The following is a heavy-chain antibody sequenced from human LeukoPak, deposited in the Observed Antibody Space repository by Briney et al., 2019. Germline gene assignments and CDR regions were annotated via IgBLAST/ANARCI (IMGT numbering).Heavy chain of an antibody. D-gene: IGHD1-20*01. V-gene: IGHV4-59*01. CDR2: IYYSGST. CDR1: GGSISSYY. CDR3: ARYISGTSQVFDY. J-gene: IGHJ4*02. Sequence: SETLSPTCTVSGGSISSYYWSWIRQPPGKGLEWIGYIYYSGSTNYNPSFKSRVTISVDTSKNQFSLKLSSVTAADTAVYYCARYISGTSQVFDYWGQGTLVTVSS.